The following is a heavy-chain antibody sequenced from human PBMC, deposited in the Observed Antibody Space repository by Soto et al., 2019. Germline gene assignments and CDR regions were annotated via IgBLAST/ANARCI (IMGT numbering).Heavy chain of an antibody. CDR2: IWYDGSNK. Sequence: QVQLVESGGGVVQPGRSLRLSCAASGFTFSSYGMHWVRQAPGKGLEWVAVIWYDGSNKYYADSVKGRFTISRDNSKNTLYLQMNSLRAEDRAVYYCSRDRSIAARRPDDFDIWGQGTIVTVST. V-gene: IGHV3-33*01. CDR1: GFTFSSYG. J-gene: IGHJ3*02. CDR3: SRDRSIAARRPDDFDI. D-gene: IGHD6-6*01.